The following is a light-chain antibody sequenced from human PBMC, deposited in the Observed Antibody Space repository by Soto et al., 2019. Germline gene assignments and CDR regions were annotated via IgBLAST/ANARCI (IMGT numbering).Light chain of an antibody. CDR3: QQYGGSPPLT. V-gene: IGKV3-20*01. Sequence: EIVLTQSPGTLSLSPGERATLSCRASQSVSSSYLAWYQQKPGQAPRLLMYGASNRATGIPDRFSGSGSGTDFTLTISNLEPEDFAVYYCQQYGGSPPLTFGGWTKVEIK. J-gene: IGKJ4*01. CDR1: QSVSSSY. CDR2: GAS.